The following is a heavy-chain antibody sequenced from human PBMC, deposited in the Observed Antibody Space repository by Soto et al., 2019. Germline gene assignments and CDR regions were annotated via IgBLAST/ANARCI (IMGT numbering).Heavy chain of an antibody. CDR3: ARDKGRDVVVVPAAHYYFYGMDV. CDR1: GDTFRNYA. J-gene: IGHJ6*02. CDR2: IIPIFETT. D-gene: IGHD2-2*01. V-gene: IGHV1-69*06. Sequence: QVQLVQSGAEVKRPGSSVKVSCKASGDTFRNYALSWVRQAPGQGLEWMGGIIPIFETTNYAQKFQGRVTITADKSTNTAYMELSILRSEDTAVYYCARDKGRDVVVVPAAHYYFYGMDVWGQGTTVTVSS.